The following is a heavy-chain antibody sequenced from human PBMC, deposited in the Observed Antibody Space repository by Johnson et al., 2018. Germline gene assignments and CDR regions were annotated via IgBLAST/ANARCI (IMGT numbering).Heavy chain of an antibody. V-gene: IGHV3-11*04. CDR1: GFTLSDCY. Sequence: QVQLVQSGAEVKKXGGSXRLXCAASGFTLSDCYMSWIRQAPGKGLEWVSYISSSGSIIYYADSVKGRFTISRDSAKNSLHLQMNSLRAEDTAVYYCARGVYSSRPRYYYMDVWGKGTTVTVSS. CDR3: ARGVYSSRPRYYYMDV. J-gene: IGHJ6*03. CDR2: ISSSGSII. D-gene: IGHD6-13*01.